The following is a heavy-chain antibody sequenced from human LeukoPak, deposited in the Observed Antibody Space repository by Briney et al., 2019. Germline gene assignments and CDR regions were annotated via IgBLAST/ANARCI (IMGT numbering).Heavy chain of an antibody. V-gene: IGHV1-8*01. CDR1: GYTFTSYD. CDR3: ARGLELRYLYYYYYYMDV. CDR2: MNPNSGNT. Sequence: ASVKVSCKASGYTFTSYDINWVRQASGQGLEWMGWMNPNSGNTGYAQKFQGRVTMTRNTSISTAYMELSSLRSEDTAVYYCARGLELRYLYYYYYYMDVWGKGTTVTVSS. D-gene: IGHD1-7*01. J-gene: IGHJ6*03.